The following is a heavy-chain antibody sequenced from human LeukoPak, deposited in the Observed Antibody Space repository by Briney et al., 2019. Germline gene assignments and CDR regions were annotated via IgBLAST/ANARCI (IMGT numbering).Heavy chain of an antibody. CDR1: GFTFSSYV. V-gene: IGHV3-23*01. CDR2: ISGSGGST. D-gene: IGHD1-26*01. J-gene: IGHJ4*02. CDR3: ARRRGEPDY. Sequence: GGSLRLSCAASGFTFSSYVMSWVRQAPEKGLEWVSVISGSGGSTYYADSVKGRFTISRDNSKNTLYLQMNSRRAEDPAVYYCARRRGEPDYWGQGTLVTVSS.